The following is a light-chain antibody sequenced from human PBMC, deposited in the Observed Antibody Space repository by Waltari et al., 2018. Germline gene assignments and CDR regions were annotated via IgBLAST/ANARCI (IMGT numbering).Light chain of an antibody. J-gene: IGLJ2*01. Sequence: QSALTQPPSASGSPGQSVTISCTGTSSYVGGYNFVSWYQQNPGKAPKLMIYEVSKRPSGVPDRFSGSKSGNTASLTVSGLQAEDEADYYCSSYAGSNNYVVFGGGTKLTVL. CDR2: EVS. V-gene: IGLV2-8*01. CDR3: SSYAGSNNYVV. CDR1: SSYVGGYNF.